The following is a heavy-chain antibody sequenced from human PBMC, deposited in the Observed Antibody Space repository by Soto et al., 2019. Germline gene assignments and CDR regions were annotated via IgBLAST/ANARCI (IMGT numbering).Heavy chain of an antibody. Sequence: ESGGGLVQPGGSLRLSCAASGFTFSRYWMSWVRQAPGKGLEWVANIKEDGSEKYYVDSVKGRFTISRDNAKNSLYLQMNSLRAEDTAVYYCARDRGMYSTSSLDYWGQGTLVTVSS. CDR3: ARDRGMYSTSSLDY. CDR2: IKEDGSEK. D-gene: IGHD6-6*01. CDR1: GFTFSRYW. J-gene: IGHJ4*02. V-gene: IGHV3-7*01.